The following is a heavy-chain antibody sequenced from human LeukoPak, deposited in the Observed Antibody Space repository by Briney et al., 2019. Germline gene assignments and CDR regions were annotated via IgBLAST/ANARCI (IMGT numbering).Heavy chain of an antibody. J-gene: IGHJ5*02. Sequence: ASVKVSCKASGYSFTGYYMHWVRQAPGRGLEWMGWINPNGGGTNYVQKFQARVTMTRDTSISTAYMELSRLRSDDTAVYYCARGSSGWPSLDWFDPWGQGTLVTVSS. CDR1: GYSFTGYY. CDR3: ARGSSGWPSLDWFDP. V-gene: IGHV1-2*02. CDR2: INPNGGGT. D-gene: IGHD6-19*01.